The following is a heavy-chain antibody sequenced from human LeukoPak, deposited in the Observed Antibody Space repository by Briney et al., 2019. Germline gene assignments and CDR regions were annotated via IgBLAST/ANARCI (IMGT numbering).Heavy chain of an antibody. CDR2: ISYDGSNK. CDR1: GFTFSSYG. V-gene: IGHV3-30*18. CDR3: AKDRYYYDSSGYEDY. D-gene: IGHD3-22*01. Sequence: SGGSLRLSCAASGFTFSSYGMHWVRQAPGKGLEWVAVISYDGSNKYYADSVKGRFTISRDNSKNTLYLQMNSLRAEDTAVYYCAKDRYYYDSSGYEDYWGQGTLVTVSS. J-gene: IGHJ4*02.